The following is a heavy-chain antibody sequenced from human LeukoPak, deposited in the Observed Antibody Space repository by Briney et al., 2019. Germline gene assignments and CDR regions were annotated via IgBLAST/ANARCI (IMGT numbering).Heavy chain of an antibody. CDR3: ARGNDIYYFDY. J-gene: IGHJ4*02. CDR2: IYSGGST. V-gene: IGHV3-53*01. Sequence: GGSLRLSCAASGFTVSSNYMSWVRQAPGKGLKWVSVIYSGGSTYYADSVKGRFTISRDNSKNTLYLQMNSLRAEDAAVYYCARGNDIYYFDYWGQGTLVTVSS. D-gene: IGHD3-9*01. CDR1: GFTVSSNY.